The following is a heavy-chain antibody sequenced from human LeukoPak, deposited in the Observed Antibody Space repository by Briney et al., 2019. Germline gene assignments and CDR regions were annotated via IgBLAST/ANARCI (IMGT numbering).Heavy chain of an antibody. V-gene: IGHV4-39*01. CDR2: IYYSGST. J-gene: IGHJ6*03. Sequence: SETLSLTCTVSGGSISSYYWGWIRQPPGKGLEWIGSIYYSGSTYYNPSLKSRVTISVDTSKNQFSLKLSSVTAADTAVYYCARRGRITIFGVVPDYMDVWGKGTTVTVSS. CDR3: ARRGRITIFGVVPDYMDV. CDR1: GGSISSYY. D-gene: IGHD3-3*01.